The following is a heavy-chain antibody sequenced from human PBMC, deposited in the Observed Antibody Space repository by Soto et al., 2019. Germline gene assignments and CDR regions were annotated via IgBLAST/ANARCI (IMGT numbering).Heavy chain of an antibody. V-gene: IGHV5-51*01. D-gene: IGHD2-15*01. CDR3: ARGGGSYSFFDF. CDR1: GYRFTSYS. CDR2: IYPGDSDT. Sequence: GESLKISCKGSGYRFTSYSIVWVRQMPGRGLEWMGIIYPGDSDTRYSPSFQGQVTISADKSISTAYLQWGSLKASDTAIYFCARGGGSYSFFDFWGQGTLVTVSS. J-gene: IGHJ4*02.